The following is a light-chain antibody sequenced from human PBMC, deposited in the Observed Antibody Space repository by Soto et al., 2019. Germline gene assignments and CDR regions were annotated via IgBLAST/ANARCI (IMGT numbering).Light chain of an antibody. CDR3: SSYAGSTVV. CDR2: DVS. CDR1: SSDVGGYNY. Sequence: QSVLTQSPSASGSPGQSVTISCTGTSSDVGGYNYVSWYQQHPGKAPKLMIYDVSKRPSGVPDRFSGSKSGNTASLTVSGLQAEDEADYYCSSYAGSTVVFGGGTKLTVL. J-gene: IGLJ2*01. V-gene: IGLV2-8*01.